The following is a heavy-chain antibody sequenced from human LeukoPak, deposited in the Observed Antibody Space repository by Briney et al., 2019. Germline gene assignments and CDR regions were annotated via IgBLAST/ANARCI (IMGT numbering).Heavy chain of an antibody. J-gene: IGHJ4*02. CDR2: MSYSGRT. CDR3: ARGYCRDDICQVFPY. Sequence: PSETLSLTCNDSGGSVSSYYCSWILQTPEKGLEWVGYMSYSGRTDYGPSLKSRVTMSVDTSKNQFSLKMSYVTAADTGVYYCARGYCRDDICQVFPYWGQGTLVTVSS. CDR1: GGSVSSYY. D-gene: IGHD2-21*02. V-gene: IGHV4-59*02.